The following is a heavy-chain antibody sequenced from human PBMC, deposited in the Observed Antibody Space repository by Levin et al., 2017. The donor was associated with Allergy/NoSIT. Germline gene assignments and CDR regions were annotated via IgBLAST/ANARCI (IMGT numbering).Heavy chain of an antibody. Sequence: QPGESLKISCAASGFTFSSYGMHWVRQAPGKGLEWVAVISYDGSNKYYADSVKGRFTISRDNSKNTLYLQMNSLRAEDTAVYYCAKDLSRYDILTGCDFDYWGQGTLVTVSS. V-gene: IGHV3-30*18. CDR3: AKDLSRYDILTGCDFDY. CDR2: ISYDGSNK. D-gene: IGHD3-9*01. J-gene: IGHJ4*02. CDR1: GFTFSSYG.